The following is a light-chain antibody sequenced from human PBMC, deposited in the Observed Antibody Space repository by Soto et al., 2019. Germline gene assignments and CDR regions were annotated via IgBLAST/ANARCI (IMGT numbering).Light chain of an antibody. Sequence: EIMMTQSPPTLSVSPGETATLSCSASQSVSSSLAWYQQKPGQAPRLLIYDASNRATGIPARFSGSGSGTDFTLTISSLESEDFAVYYCQQRSNWPLITFGQGTRLEIK. CDR2: DAS. CDR1: QSVSSS. CDR3: QQRSNWPLIT. J-gene: IGKJ5*01. V-gene: IGKV3-11*01.